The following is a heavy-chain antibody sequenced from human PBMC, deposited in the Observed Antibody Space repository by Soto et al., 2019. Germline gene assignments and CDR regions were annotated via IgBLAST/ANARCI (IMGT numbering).Heavy chain of an antibody. V-gene: IGHV4-30-4*01. CDR3: ARGPSGDKVDY. J-gene: IGHJ4*02. D-gene: IGHD7-27*01. Sequence: TLSLTCTVSGGSITSDYSCWSWIRQPPGEGLEWIGHIFDSGTTYTNPSLRSQVAISLDTSKNHFSLTLSSVTAADTAVYYCARGPSGDKVDYWGQGILVTVSS. CDR2: IFDSGTT. CDR1: GGSITSDYSC.